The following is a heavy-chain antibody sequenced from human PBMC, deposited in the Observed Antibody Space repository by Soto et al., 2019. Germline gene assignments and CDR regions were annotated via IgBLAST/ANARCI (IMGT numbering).Heavy chain of an antibody. CDR1: GFTFSSYW. V-gene: IGHV3-7*03. CDR3: AKDMGGLAARPYYYYGMDF. J-gene: IGHJ6*02. D-gene: IGHD6-6*01. CDR2: IKQDGSEK. Sequence: PGGSLRLSCAASGFTFSSYWMSWVRQAPGKGLEWVANIKQDGSEKYYVDSVKGRFTISRDNAKNSLYLQMNSLRAEDTAFYYCAKDMGGLAARPYYYYGMDFWGQGTTVTVSS.